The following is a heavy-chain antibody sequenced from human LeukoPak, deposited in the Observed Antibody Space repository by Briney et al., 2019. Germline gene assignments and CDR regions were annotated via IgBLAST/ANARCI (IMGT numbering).Heavy chain of an antibody. V-gene: IGHV3-9*01. CDR2: ISWNSGSI. Sequence: GRSLSLSRAPSGSTFDDYGMHSVRHAPGKGMGWVLCISWNSGSIGYADSVKGRFTISRDNAKNSLYLQMNSLRAEDTALYYCAKDRYYYGSGSYDYWGQGTLVTVSS. D-gene: IGHD3-10*01. CDR1: GSTFDDYG. CDR3: AKDRYYYGSGSYDY. J-gene: IGHJ4*02.